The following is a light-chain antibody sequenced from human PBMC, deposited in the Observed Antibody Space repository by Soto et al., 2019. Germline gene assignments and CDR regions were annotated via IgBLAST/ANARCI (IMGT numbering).Light chain of an antibody. CDR3: QKYGSSPTYT. CDR1: QSVSSNS. V-gene: IGKV3-20*01. CDR2: GAS. J-gene: IGKJ2*01. Sequence: EIVLTQSPGTLSLSPGERATLSCRASQSVSSNSLAWYQQKPGQAPRLLIFGASSRATGIPDRFSGGGSGTDFTLTISTLEPEDFAVYYCQKYGSSPTYTFGQGTKLEIK.